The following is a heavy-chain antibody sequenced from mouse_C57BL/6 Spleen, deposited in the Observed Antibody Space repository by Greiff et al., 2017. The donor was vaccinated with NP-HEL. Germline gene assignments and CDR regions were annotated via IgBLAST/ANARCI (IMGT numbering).Heavy chain of an antibody. CDR1: GYSFTGYY. Sequence: VQLQQSGPELVKPGASVKISCKASGYSFTGYYMNWVKQSPEKSLEWIGEINPSTGGTTYNQKFKAKATLTVDKSSSTAYMQLKSLTSEDSAVYYCGQGPFDYWGQGTTLTVSS. CDR3: GQGPFDY. D-gene: IGHD3-3*01. J-gene: IGHJ2*01. V-gene: IGHV1-42*01. CDR2: INPSTGGT.